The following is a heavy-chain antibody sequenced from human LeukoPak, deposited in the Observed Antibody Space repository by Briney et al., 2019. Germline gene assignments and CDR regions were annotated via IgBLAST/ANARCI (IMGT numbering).Heavy chain of an antibody. CDR2: INPNGGGT. V-gene: IGHV1-2*02. CDR3: ARDRMQFASGPENDFDY. Sequence: ASVKVSCKASGYIFTGYYIHWVRQAPGQGLEWMGWINPNGGGTIYAQRFQGRVTLTRDTSIKTVYMELNRLTSDDTALYYCARDRMQFASGPENDFDYWGQGTLVTVSS. CDR1: GYIFTGYY. J-gene: IGHJ4*02. D-gene: IGHD3-10*01.